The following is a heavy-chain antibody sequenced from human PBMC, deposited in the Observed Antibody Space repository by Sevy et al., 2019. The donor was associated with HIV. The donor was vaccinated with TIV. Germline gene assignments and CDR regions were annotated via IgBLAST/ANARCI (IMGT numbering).Heavy chain of an antibody. CDR3: AGDLIEARPFPEY. Sequence: GGSLRRSCAASGFTFSSYSMNFVRQAPGKGLEWVSSISSSGIYIYYGDSVKGRFTISRDNAKNSLFLQMNSPRAEDTDIYFCAGDLIEARPFPEYWGQGTLVTVSS. CDR1: GFTFSSYS. CDR2: ISSSGIYI. D-gene: IGHD6-6*01. V-gene: IGHV3-21*01. J-gene: IGHJ4*02.